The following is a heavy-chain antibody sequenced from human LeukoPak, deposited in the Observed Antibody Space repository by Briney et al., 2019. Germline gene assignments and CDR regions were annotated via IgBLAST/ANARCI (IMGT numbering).Heavy chain of an antibody. V-gene: IGHV1-2*06. CDR1: GYTFTGYY. Sequence: ASVKVSCKASGYTFTGYYMHWVRQAPGQGLEWVGRINPNSGGTNYAQKLQGRVTMTTDTSTSTAYMELRSLRSDDTAVYYCARGGRYYCDSSGYYQYDYWGQGTLVTVSS. CDR3: ARGGRYYCDSSGYYQYDY. D-gene: IGHD3-22*01. J-gene: IGHJ4*02. CDR2: INPNSGGT.